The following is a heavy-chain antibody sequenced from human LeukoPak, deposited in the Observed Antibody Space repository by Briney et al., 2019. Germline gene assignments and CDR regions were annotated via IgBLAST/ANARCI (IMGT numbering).Heavy chain of an antibody. D-gene: IGHD2-2*01. V-gene: IGHV1-18*01. CDR2: ISAYNGNT. Sequence: ASVKVSCKASGYTFISYGISWVRQATGQGLDWMGWISAYNGNTISAHDLQGRVTITRNTSISTAYMELRSLGSEATAVYDSARGGVRSTKTNDIWGQGTLVTVSS. J-gene: IGHJ4*02. CDR1: GYTFISYG. CDR3: ARGGVRSTKTNDI.